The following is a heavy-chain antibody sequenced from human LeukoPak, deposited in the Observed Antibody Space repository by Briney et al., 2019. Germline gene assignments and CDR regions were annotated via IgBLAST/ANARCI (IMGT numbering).Heavy chain of an antibody. J-gene: IGHJ6*02. V-gene: IGHV3-21*01. CDR2: ISSSSSYI. D-gene: IGHD3-10*01. CDR1: GFTFSSYS. Sequence: KSGGSLGLSCAASGFTFSSYSMNWVRQAPGKGLEWVSSISSSSSYIYYADSVKGRFTISRDNAKNSLYLQMNSLRAEDTAVYYCARVANYYGSGSYYKSYYYYGMDVWGQGTTVTVSS. CDR3: ARVANYYGSGSYYKSYYYYGMDV.